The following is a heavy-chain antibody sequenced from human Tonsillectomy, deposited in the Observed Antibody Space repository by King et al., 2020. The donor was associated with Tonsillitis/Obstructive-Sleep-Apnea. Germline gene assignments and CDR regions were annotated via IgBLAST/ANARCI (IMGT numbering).Heavy chain of an antibody. V-gene: IGHV3-23*04. CDR2: ISGSGTNT. J-gene: IGHJ4*02. D-gene: IGHD3-22*01. CDR3: ASAQPGSSGYYL. CDR1: EFTFSNYA. Sequence: VQLVESGGGLVQPGGSLRLSCAASEFTFSNYAMTWVRQAPGKGLEWVSTISGSGTNTYYADSVRGRFTISRDNSKNTLYLQMNTLRAEDTAIYYCASAQPGSSGYYLGGQGTLVTVSS.